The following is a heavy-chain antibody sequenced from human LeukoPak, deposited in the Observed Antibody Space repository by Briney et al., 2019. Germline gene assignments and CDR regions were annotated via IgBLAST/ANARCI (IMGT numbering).Heavy chain of an antibody. CDR3: AAGYYGSGSYGY. D-gene: IGHD3-10*01. CDR1: GYTFNGYH. Sequence: ASVKVSCKASGYTFNGYHIHWVRQAPGQGLEWMGWIRPDSGGTNYAQKFQGRVTMTRDTSISTAYMELSSLRSEDTAVYYCAAGYYGSGSYGYWGQGTLVTVSS. J-gene: IGHJ4*02. CDR2: IRPDSGGT. V-gene: IGHV1-2*02.